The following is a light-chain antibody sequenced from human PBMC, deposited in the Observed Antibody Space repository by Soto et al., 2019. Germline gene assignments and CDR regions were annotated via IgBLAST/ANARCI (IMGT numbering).Light chain of an antibody. CDR1: QTVRSNY. CDR2: GAV. CDR3: QQYGSSPLT. V-gene: IGKV3-20*01. Sequence: EIVLTQSPGTLSLSPGERATLSCRASQTVRSNYLAWYQQQPGQAPRLLISGAVSRATGVSDRFSGSGSGTDFTLTISSLEPEDFAVYYCQQYGSSPLTFGQGTRLEIK. J-gene: IGKJ5*01.